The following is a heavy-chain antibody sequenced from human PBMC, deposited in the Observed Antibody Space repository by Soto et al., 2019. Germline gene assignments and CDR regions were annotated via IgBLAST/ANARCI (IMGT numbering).Heavy chain of an antibody. V-gene: IGHV1-3*01. CDR3: ARASRSGYSSSWYPSAEYFQH. J-gene: IGHJ1*01. D-gene: IGHD6-13*01. Sequence: ASVKVSCKASGYTFTSYAMHWVRQAPGQRLEWMGWINAGNGNTKYSQKFQGRVTITRDTSASTAYMELSSLRSEDTAVYYCARASRSGYSSSWYPSAEYFQHWGQGTLVTVSS. CDR1: GYTFTSYA. CDR2: INAGNGNT.